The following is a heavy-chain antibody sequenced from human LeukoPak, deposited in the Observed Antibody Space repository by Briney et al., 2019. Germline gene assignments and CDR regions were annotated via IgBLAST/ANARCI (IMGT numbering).Heavy chain of an antibody. D-gene: IGHD1-26*01. CDR2: INHSGST. CDR3: ARRWELLCFLDV. J-gene: IGHJ6*04. V-gene: IGHV4-34*01. CDR1: GGSFSGYY. Sequence: SETLSLTCAVYGGSFSGYYWSWIRQPPGKGLEWIGEINHSGSTNYNPSLKSRVTISVDTSKNQFSPKLSSVTAADTAVYYCARRWELLCFLDVWGKGTTVTVSS.